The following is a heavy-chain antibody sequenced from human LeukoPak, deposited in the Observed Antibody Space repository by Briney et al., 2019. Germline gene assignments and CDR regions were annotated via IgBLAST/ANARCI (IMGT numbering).Heavy chain of an antibody. Sequence: GGSLRLSCAASGFTFNYDMSWVRQPPGQGLEWVSSISGSSVVTSYADSVKGRFTISRDNSKNTLYLEMTGLRAEDTAVYYCAKVKDFWSGYQGIWGYHFDYWGQGTLVTVSS. CDR3: AKVKDFWSGYQGIWGYHFDY. CDR2: ISGSSVVT. D-gene: IGHD3-3*01. CDR1: GFTFNYD. J-gene: IGHJ4*02. V-gene: IGHV3-23*01.